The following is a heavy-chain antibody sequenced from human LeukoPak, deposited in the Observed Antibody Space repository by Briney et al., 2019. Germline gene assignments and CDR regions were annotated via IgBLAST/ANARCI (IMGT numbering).Heavy chain of an antibody. D-gene: IGHD2-2*01. CDR1: GGSISSGDYY. Sequence: SQTLSLTCTVSGGSISSGDYYWSWIRQPPGKGLEWIGYIYYSGSTYYNPSLESRVSISLDASENQFSLKLSSVTAADTAVYYCARGRRELKYAPDYWGQGTLVTVSS. CDR3: ARGRRELKYAPDY. V-gene: IGHV4-30-4*01. J-gene: IGHJ4*02. CDR2: IYYSGST.